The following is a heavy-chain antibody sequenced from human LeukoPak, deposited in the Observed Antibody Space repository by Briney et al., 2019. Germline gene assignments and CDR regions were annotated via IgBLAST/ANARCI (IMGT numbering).Heavy chain of an antibody. Sequence: RGSLRLSCAASGFTFSSYSMNWVRQAPGKGLEWVSSISSSSSYIYYADSVKGRFTISRDNAKNSLYLQMSSLGAEDTAVYYCARDPTYYYGSGSYGWGQGTLVTVSS. CDR1: GFTFSSYS. D-gene: IGHD3-10*01. CDR3: ARDPTYYYGSGSYG. CDR2: ISSSSSYI. V-gene: IGHV3-21*01. J-gene: IGHJ4*02.